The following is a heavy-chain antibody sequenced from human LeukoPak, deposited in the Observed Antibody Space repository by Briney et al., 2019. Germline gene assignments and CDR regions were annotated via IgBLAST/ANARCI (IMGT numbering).Heavy chain of an antibody. J-gene: IGHJ4*02. CDR1: GFTFSSYA. Sequence: PGGSLRLSCAASGFTFSSYAMSWVRQAPGKGLEWVSAISGSGGSTYYADSVKGRFTISRDNSKNTLYLQMNSLRAEDTAVYYCAKDVGGYSSGRGFDYWGQGTLVTVSS. V-gene: IGHV3-23*01. D-gene: IGHD6-19*01. CDR2: ISGSGGST. CDR3: AKDVGGYSSGRGFDY.